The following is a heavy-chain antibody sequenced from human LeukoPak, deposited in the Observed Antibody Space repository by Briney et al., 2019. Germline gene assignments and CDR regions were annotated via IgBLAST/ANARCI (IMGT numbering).Heavy chain of an antibody. CDR2: IYHSGST. CDR1: GGSISGGGYS. Sequence: SETLSLTCAVSGGSISGGGYSWSWIRQPPGKGLEWIGYIYHSGSTYYNPSLKSRVTISVDRSKNQFSLKLSSVTAADPAVYYCARAFKRGSGSWGAFDIWGQGTMVTVSS. V-gene: IGHV4-30-2*01. CDR3: ARAFKRGSGSWGAFDI. J-gene: IGHJ3*02. D-gene: IGHD3-10*01.